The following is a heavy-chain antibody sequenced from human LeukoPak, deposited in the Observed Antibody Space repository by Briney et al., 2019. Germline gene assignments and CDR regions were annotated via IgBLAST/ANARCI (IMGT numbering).Heavy chain of an antibody. CDR1: GYTFTSYG. J-gene: IGHJ6*02. V-gene: IGHV1-2*04. CDR3: ARDIVATFYYYGMDV. D-gene: IGHD5-12*01. CDR2: INPNSGGT. Sequence: GASVKVSCKASGYTFTSYGISWVRQAPGQGLEWMGWINPNSGGTNYAQKFQGWVTMTRDTSISTAYMELSRLRSEDTAVYYCARDIVATFYYYGMDVWGQGTTVTVSS.